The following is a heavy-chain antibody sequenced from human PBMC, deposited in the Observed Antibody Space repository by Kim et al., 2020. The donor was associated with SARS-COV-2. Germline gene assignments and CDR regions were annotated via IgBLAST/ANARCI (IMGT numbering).Heavy chain of an antibody. D-gene: IGHD3-16*01. V-gene: IGHV4-34*01. J-gene: IGHJ6*02. CDR3: ARGRAGVVPSPVLGLGPYYPYFSMDV. CDR1: GGSFSGYT. Sequence: SETLSLTCAVYGGSFSGYTWTWIRQPPGKGLEWIGEINHSGSTNLNPSLKSRITISIDTSKSQFSLRLTSMTATDAAVYFCARGRAGVVPSPVLGLGPYYPYFSMDVWGRGTTVAVSS. CDR2: INHSGST.